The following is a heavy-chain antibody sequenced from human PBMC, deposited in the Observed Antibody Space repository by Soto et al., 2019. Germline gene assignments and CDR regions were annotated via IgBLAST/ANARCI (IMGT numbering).Heavy chain of an antibody. Sequence: LVESGGGVVQPGRSLRLSCEASGFSFNAYGMHWVRQAPGKGLEWVAAIWFDGSNQYYVDSVKGRFTISRDNSKNTLFLQMNSLRPEDTAVYYCARDNLGDQQLVLWGQGTLVTVSS. J-gene: IGHJ4*02. D-gene: IGHD6-13*01. CDR1: GFSFNAYG. CDR3: ARDNLGDQQLVL. V-gene: IGHV3-33*01. CDR2: IWFDGSNQ.